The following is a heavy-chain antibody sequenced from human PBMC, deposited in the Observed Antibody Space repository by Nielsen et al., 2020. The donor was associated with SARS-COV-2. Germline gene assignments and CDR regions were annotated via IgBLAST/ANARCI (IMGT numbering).Heavy chain of an antibody. CDR3: ARDLSIAAAGSSFDY. Sequence: SVKVYCKASGGTFSSYAISWVRHAPGQGLEWMGRIIPILGIANYAQKFQGRVTITADKSTSTAYMELSSLRSEDTAVYYCARDLSIAAAGSSFDYWGQGTLVTVSS. CDR2: IIPILGIA. CDR1: GGTFSSYA. V-gene: IGHV1-69*04. J-gene: IGHJ4*02. D-gene: IGHD6-13*01.